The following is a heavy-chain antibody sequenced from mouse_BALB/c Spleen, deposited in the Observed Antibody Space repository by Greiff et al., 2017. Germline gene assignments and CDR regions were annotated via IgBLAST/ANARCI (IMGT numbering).Heavy chain of an antibody. CDR2: IDPANGNT. D-gene: IGHD1-1*01. Sequence: VHVKQSGAELVKPGASVKLSCTASGFNIKDTYMHWVKQRPEQGLEWIGRIDPANGNTKYDPKFQGKATITADTSSNTAYLQLSSLTSEDTAVYYCASVTTGGAMDYWGQGTSVTVSS. CDR1: GFNIKDTY. V-gene: IGHV14-3*02. J-gene: IGHJ4*01. CDR3: ASVTTGGAMDY.